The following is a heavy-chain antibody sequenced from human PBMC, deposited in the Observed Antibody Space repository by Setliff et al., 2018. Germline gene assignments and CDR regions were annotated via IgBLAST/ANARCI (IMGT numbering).Heavy chain of an antibody. CDR2: ISPHNGNT. D-gene: IGHD3-10*01. CDR1: GYTFTDFG. Sequence: GASVKVSCKASGYTFTDFGVSWVRQAPGQGLEWVGWISPHNGNTYYAPKFQGTVLMTADTSTTTAYLELRSLRSDDTAVYYCSRLVRFCTRIVCQRLSGDDYWGQGTLGTVS. V-gene: IGHV1-18*01. CDR3: SRLVRFCTRIVCQRLSGDDY. J-gene: IGHJ4*02.